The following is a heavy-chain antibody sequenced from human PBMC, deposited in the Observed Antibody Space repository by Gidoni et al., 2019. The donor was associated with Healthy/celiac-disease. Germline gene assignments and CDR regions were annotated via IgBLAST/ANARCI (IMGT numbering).Heavy chain of an antibody. Sequence: QVQLVQSGAEVKKPGASVKVSCTASGYTFTSYGISWVRQAPGQGLEWMGWISAYNGNTNYAQKLQGRVTMTTDTSTSTAYMELRSLRSDDTAVYYCAREGYYDSSGHYAWYYYGMDVWGQGTTVTVSS. CDR2: ISAYNGNT. CDR1: GYTFTSYG. J-gene: IGHJ6*02. CDR3: AREGYYDSSGHYAWYYYGMDV. V-gene: IGHV1-18*01. D-gene: IGHD3-22*01.